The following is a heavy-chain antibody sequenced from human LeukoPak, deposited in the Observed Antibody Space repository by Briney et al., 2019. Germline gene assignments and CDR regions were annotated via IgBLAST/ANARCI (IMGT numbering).Heavy chain of an antibody. CDR2: IYYNGFT. Sequence: PSETLSLTCIVSGGSISSGGDFWSWFRRHPGKGLEWIGYIYYNGFTYYNPSLKSRVTISVDTSKNQFSLEVSSVTAADTAVYYCARGGTWYYAFDYWGQGTLVTVSS. J-gene: IGHJ4*02. CDR1: GGSISSGGDF. CDR3: ARGGTWYYAFDY. V-gene: IGHV4-31*03. D-gene: IGHD2-15*01.